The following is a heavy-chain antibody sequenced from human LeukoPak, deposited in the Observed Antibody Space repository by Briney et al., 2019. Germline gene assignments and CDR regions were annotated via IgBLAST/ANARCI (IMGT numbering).Heavy chain of an antibody. CDR3: TTDQGGSYWENH. J-gene: IGHJ5*02. Sequence: RRSLRLSCAVSGFTFSNAWMNWVRQAPGQGVEWVGRIKSKTDGGKTDYAAPVKGRFTVSRDDSKNTLYLQMNSLKTEDTAVYYCTTDQGGSYWENHWGQGTLVTVSS. CDR2: IKSKTDGGKT. D-gene: IGHD1-26*01. CDR1: GFTFSNAW. V-gene: IGHV3-15*01.